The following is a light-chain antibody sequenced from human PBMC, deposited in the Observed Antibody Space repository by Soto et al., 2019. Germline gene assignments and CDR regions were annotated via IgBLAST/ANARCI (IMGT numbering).Light chain of an antibody. CDR1: QSVSSSY. CDR3: QQYGSSPTWT. V-gene: IGKV3-20*01. Sequence: IVLTQSRSTLSLSPGPRPTLSCRASQSVSSSYLAWYQQKPGQAPRLXIYGASSRATGIPDRFSGSGSATDFTLTISRLEPEDFAVYYCQQYGSSPTWTFGQGTKVDIK. J-gene: IGKJ1*01. CDR2: GAS.